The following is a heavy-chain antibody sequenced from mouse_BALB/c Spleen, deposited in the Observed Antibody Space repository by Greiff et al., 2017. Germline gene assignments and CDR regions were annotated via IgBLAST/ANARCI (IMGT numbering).Heavy chain of an antibody. CDR2: ISSGSRTI. CDR1: GFTFSSFG. V-gene: IGHV5-17*02. J-gene: IGHJ2*01. CDR3: ARDGYFWYYFDY. Sequence: EVKLVESGGGLVQPGGSRKLSCAASGFTFSSFGMHWVRQAPEKGLEWVAYISSGSRTIYYADTVKGRFTISRDNPKNTLFLQMTSLRSEDTAMYYCARDGYFWYYFDYWGQGTTRTVSS. D-gene: IGHD2-3*01.